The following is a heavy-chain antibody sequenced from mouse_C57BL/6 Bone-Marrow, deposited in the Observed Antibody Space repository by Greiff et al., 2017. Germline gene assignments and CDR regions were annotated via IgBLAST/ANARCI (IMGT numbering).Heavy chain of an antibody. CDR3: VRHGDYPFAY. CDR2: IRSKSNNYAT. CDR1: GFSFNTYA. J-gene: IGHJ3*01. D-gene: IGHD2-13*01. V-gene: IGHV10-1*01. Sequence: DVHLVESGGGLVQPKGSLKLSCAASGFSFNTYAMNWVRQAPGKGLEWVARIRSKSNNYATYYADSVKDRFTISRDDSESMLYLQMNNLKTEDTAMYYCVRHGDYPFAYWGQGTLVTVSA.